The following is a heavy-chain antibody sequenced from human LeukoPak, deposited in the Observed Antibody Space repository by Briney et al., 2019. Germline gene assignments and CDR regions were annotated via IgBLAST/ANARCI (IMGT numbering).Heavy chain of an antibody. J-gene: IGHJ4*02. CDR2: IHPDGSEI. CDR3: ATPHPRSGSYFVY. D-gene: IGHD3-10*01. Sequence: QPGGSLRLSCAASGFTFGDYWMSWVRQVPGRGLEWVATIHPDGSEIHYVDSVKGRFTISRDNTKDSLFLQMTSLRAEDTAVYYCATPHPRSGSYFVYWGQGTLVTVSS. CDR1: GFTFGDYW. V-gene: IGHV3-7*01.